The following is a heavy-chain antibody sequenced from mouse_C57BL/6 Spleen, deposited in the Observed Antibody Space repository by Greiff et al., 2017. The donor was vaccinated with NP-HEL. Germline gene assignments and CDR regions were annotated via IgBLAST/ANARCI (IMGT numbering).Heavy chain of an antibody. J-gene: IGHJ2*01. D-gene: IGHD1-1*01. CDR1: GYTFTSYW. CDR3: ARWIYYGSNSYIDY. Sequence: QVQLQQPGAELVRPGTSVKLSCKASGYTFTSYWMHWVKQRPGQGLEWIGVIDPSDSYTNYNQKFKGKATLTVDTSSSTAYMQLSSLTSEDCAVYYCARWIYYGSNSYIDYWGQGTTLTVSS. CDR2: IDPSDSYT. V-gene: IGHV1-59*01.